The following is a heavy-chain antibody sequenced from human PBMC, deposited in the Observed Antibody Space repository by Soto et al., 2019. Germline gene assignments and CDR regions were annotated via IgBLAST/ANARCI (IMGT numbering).Heavy chain of an antibody. CDR2: ICPGDSDT. Sequence: PGESLKISCQGSGYSFTSYWIGWVRQMPGKGLEWMGIICPGDSDTRYSPSFQGQVTISADKSISTAYLQWSSLKASDTAMYYCARHHKGYDSSGDYLDYYCYYGMDVWGQGTTVTVSS. CDR3: ARHHKGYDSSGDYLDYYCYYGMDV. J-gene: IGHJ6*02. D-gene: IGHD3-22*01. CDR1: GYSFTSYW. V-gene: IGHV5-51*01.